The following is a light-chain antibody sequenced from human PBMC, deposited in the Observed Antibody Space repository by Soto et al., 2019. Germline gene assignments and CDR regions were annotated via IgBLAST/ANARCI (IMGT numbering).Light chain of an antibody. Sequence: DIQITQSPSTLSASVGDRVTITCRASQSISIWLAWYQQKPGKAPKILIYKASSLESGVPSRFSGSGSGTEFTLTISSLQPDDPATYYCQQYSTYTPRTFGQGTKVDIK. CDR2: KAS. CDR3: QQYSTYTPRT. V-gene: IGKV1-5*03. J-gene: IGKJ1*01. CDR1: QSISIW.